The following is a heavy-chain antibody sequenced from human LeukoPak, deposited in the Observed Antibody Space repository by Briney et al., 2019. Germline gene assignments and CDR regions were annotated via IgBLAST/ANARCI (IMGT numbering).Heavy chain of an antibody. V-gene: IGHV4-39*07. J-gene: IGHJ4*02. Sequence: PSETLSLTCTVSGGSISSSSYYWGWIRQPPGKGLEWIGSIYYSGSTNYNPSLKSRVTISVDTSKNQFSLKLSTVTAADTAVYYCARLTTAYDYWGQGTLVTVSS. D-gene: IGHD4-11*01. CDR1: GGSISSSSYY. CDR3: ARLTTAYDY. CDR2: IYYSGST.